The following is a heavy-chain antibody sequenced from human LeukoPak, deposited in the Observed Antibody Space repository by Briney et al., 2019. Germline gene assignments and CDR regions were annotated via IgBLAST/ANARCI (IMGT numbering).Heavy chain of an antibody. J-gene: IGHJ5*02. V-gene: IGHV1-69*13. CDR3: ATHLGYCSSTSCFSENWFDP. CDR2: IIPIFGTA. D-gene: IGHD2-2*01. CDR1: GGTFSSYA. Sequence: SVKVSCKASGGTFSSYAISWVRQAPGQGLAWMGGIIPIFGTANYAQKFQGRVTITADESTSTAYVELSSLRSEDTAVYYCATHLGYCSSTSCFSENWFDPWGQGTLVTVSS.